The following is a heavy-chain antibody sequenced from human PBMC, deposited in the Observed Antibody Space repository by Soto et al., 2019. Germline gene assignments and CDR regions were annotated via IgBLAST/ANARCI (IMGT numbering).Heavy chain of an antibody. CDR2: ISYDGSNK. V-gene: IGHV3-30-3*01. D-gene: IGHD4-17*01. CDR1: GFTFSSYA. J-gene: IGHJ4*02. CDR3: ARDGDYGGNSGLDY. Sequence: GGSLRLSCAASGFTFSSYAMHWVRQAPGKGLEWVAVISYDGSNKYYADSVKGRFTISRDNSKNTLYLQMNSLRAEDTAVYYCARDGDYGGNSGLDYWGQGTLVTVSS.